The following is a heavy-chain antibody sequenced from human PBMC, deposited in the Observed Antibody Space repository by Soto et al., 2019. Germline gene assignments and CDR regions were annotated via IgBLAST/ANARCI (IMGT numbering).Heavy chain of an antibody. D-gene: IGHD1-26*01. Sequence: GESLKISCKGSGYTFTSYWIGWVRQMPGEGLEWMGVIYPSDSDIRYSPSFQGKVTISADKSITTAYLQWSSLSPDDTAVYYCGRGRSGQIVVFYWGQGTPVTVSS. CDR2: IYPSDSDI. J-gene: IGHJ4*02. CDR1: GYTFTSYW. V-gene: IGHV5-51*01. CDR3: GRGRSGQIVVFY.